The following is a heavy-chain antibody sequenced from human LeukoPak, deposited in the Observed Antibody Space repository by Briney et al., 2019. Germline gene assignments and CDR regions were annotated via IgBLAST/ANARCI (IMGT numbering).Heavy chain of an antibody. D-gene: IGHD2-8*01. CDR1: GFIFSDYP. Sequence: PGGSLRLSCAASGFIFSDYPMSWIRQAPGKGLEWLSYTRVSDNNLYYADSVKGRFTISRDNAQTSLYLQMNSLRAEDTAVYYCARRIMGTNGHAFDFWGQGTMVTVSS. CDR3: ARRIMGTNGHAFDF. J-gene: IGHJ3*01. V-gene: IGHV3-11*01. CDR2: TRVSDNNL.